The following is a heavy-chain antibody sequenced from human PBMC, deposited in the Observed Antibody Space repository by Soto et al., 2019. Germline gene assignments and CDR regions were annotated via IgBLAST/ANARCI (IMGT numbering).Heavy chain of an antibody. J-gene: IGHJ6*03. CDR3: ANLAKNYYHYMDV. D-gene: IGHD1-26*01. CDR1: GFSFSDYY. Sequence: GGSQRLSCAASGFSFSDYYMSWIRQAPGKGLEWVSLISTSGSSTDYADSVKGRFTISRDNAKNSLSLQMNSLRAEDTAVYYCANLAKNYYHYMDVWGKGTTVTVSS. CDR2: ISTSGSST. V-gene: IGHV3-11*01.